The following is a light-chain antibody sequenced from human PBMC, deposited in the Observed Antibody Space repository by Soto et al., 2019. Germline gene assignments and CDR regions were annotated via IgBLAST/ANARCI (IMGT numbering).Light chain of an antibody. CDR1: SSNIGSNT. V-gene: IGLV1-44*01. CDR3: AAWDDSLNGQVV. J-gene: IGLJ2*01. Sequence: QSVLTQPLSASGTPGQRVTISCSGTSSNIGSNTVSWYQQVPGTAPKLLIYSNYQRPSGVPDRFSGSKSGTSASLAISGLQSEDEAAYYCAAWDDSLNGQVVFGGGTKLTVL. CDR2: SNY.